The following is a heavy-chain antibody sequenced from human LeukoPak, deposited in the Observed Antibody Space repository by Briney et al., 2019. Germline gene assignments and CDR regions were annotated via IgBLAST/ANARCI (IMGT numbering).Heavy chain of an antibody. CDR3: ARIVVVVAADNWFDP. CDR2: IYHGGST. D-gene: IGHD2-15*01. J-gene: IGHJ5*02. CDR1: GGSISSSNW. Sequence: SGTLSLTCAVSGGSISSSNWWSWVRQPPGKGLEWIGEIYHGGSTNYNPSLKSRVTISVDKSKNQFSLKLSSVTAADTAVYYCARIVVVVAADNWFDPWGQGTLVTVSS. V-gene: IGHV4-4*02.